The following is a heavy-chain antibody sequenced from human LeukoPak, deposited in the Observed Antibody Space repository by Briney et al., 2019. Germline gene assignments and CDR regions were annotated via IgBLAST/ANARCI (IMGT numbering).Heavy chain of an antibody. CDR3: ARDSFETDIDY. CDR1: GFTFSTYW. V-gene: IGHV3-7*01. Sequence: GGSLRLSCAVSGFTFSTYWMSWVRQAPGKGLEWVGNIKEDGSEKYYVDSMKGRFTISRDNAKNSLYLQMNSLRVEDTAVYYCARDSFETDIDYWGQGTLVTVSS. CDR2: IKEDGSEK. J-gene: IGHJ4*02. D-gene: IGHD1-14*01.